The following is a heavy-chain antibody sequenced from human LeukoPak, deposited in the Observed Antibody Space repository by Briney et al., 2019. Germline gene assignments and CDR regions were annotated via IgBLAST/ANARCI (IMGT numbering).Heavy chain of an antibody. J-gene: IGHJ6*02. CDR1: GGSISSSY. CDR3: ARQVGRSYGMDV. V-gene: IGHV4-59*01. CDR2: IYYSGSI. Sequence: SETLSLTCTVSGGSISSSYWTWTRQPPGKGLEWIGYIYYSGSISYNPSLKSRVTISVDTSKYQFSLKVTSVTAADTAVYYCARQVGRSYGMDVWGQGTTVTVSS.